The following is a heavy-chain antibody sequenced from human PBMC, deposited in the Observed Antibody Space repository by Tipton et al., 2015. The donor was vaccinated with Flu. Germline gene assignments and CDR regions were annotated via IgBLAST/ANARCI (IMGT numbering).Heavy chain of an antibody. J-gene: IGHJ4*02. Sequence: SLRLSCAASGFVFSTFGLHWVRQAPGEGLEWVAFIWYDGREEYYADSVKGRFTISRDNAENSLYLQMNSLRAEDTAIYYCARGSGDYWGQGTLLTVSS. CDR3: ARGSGDY. CDR1: GFVFSTFG. D-gene: IGHD6-19*01. CDR2: IWYDGREE. V-gene: IGHV3-33*03.